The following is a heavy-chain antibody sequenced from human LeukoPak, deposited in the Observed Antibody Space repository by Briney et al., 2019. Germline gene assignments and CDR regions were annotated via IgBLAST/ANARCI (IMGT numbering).Heavy chain of an antibody. J-gene: IGHJ4*02. CDR3: ARDKAAAGTGFDY. CDR2: IIPIFGTA. CDR1: GGTFSSYA. Sequence: SVKVACKASGGTFSSYAISWVRQAPGQGLEWMGGIIPIFGTANYAQKFQGRVTITADESTSTAYMELSNLRSEDTAVYYCARDKAAAGTGFDYWGQGTLVTVSS. V-gene: IGHV1-69*13. D-gene: IGHD6-13*01.